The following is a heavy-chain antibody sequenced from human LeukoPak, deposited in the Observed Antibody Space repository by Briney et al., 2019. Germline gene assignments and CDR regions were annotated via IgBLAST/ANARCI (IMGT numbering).Heavy chain of an antibody. CDR1: GGSISSHY. Sequence: SETLSLTCTVSGGSISSHYWSWIRKPPGKGLEWIGYIYYSGSTNYNPSLKSRVTISVDTSKNQFSLKLSSVTAADTAVYYCARELVRESPFLKNWFDPWGQGTLVTVSS. V-gene: IGHV4-59*11. CDR3: ARELVRESPFLKNWFDP. D-gene: IGHD3-10*01. CDR2: IYYSGST. J-gene: IGHJ5*02.